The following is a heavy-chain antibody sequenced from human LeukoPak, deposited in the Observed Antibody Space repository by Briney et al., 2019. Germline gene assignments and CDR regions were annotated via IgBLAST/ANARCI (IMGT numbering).Heavy chain of an antibody. Sequence: SETLSLTYTVSGGSITGYYWSWIRQSPGKGLEWIGYVFYSGGTLYNPSVNSRVSISVDTSKTQFSLKLTSVTAADTAVYYCARYSSGWYSPFDYWGQGTLVTVSS. J-gene: IGHJ4*02. CDR3: ARYSSGWYSPFDY. CDR2: VFYSGGT. D-gene: IGHD6-13*01. CDR1: GGSITGYY. V-gene: IGHV4-59*08.